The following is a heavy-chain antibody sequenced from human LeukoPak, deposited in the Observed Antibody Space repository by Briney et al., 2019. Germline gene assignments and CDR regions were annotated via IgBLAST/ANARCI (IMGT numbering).Heavy chain of an antibody. Sequence: ASVKVSCKASGYTFTSYYMHWVRQAPGQGLEWMGIINPSGGSTSYAQKFQGRVTMTRDTSTSIVYMELSSLRSEDTAVYYCARAGTSGPYSGSYYSNWFDPWGQGTLVTVSS. J-gene: IGHJ5*02. CDR3: ARAGTSGPYSGSYYSNWFDP. CDR2: INPSGGST. V-gene: IGHV1-46*01. CDR1: GYTFTSYY. D-gene: IGHD1-26*01.